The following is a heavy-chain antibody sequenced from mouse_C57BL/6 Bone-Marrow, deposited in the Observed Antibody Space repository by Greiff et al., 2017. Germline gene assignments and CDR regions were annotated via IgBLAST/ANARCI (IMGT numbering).Heavy chain of an antibody. Sequence: VQLQQSGPELVKPGASVKIPCKASGYTFTDYNMDWVKQSHGKSLEWIGDINPNNGGTIYNQKFKGKATLTVDKSSSTAYMELRSLTSEDTAVYYCARSYYAGSSPWYFDVWGTGTTVTVSS. J-gene: IGHJ1*03. CDR3: ARSYYAGSSPWYFDV. CDR2: INPNNGGT. CDR1: GYTFTDYN. V-gene: IGHV1-18*01. D-gene: IGHD1-1*01.